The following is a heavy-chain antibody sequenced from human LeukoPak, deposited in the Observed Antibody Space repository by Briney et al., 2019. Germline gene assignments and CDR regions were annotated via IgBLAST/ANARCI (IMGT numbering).Heavy chain of an antibody. J-gene: IGHJ4*02. CDR2: ISAYNGNT. CDR3: ARDRIMITFGGVIVSDFDY. Sequence: ASVKVSCKASGYTFTSYGISWGRQAPGQGLEWMGWISAYNGNTNYAQKLQGRVTMTTDTSTSTAYMELRSLRSDDTAVYYCARDRIMITFGGVIVSDFDYWGQGTLVTVSS. D-gene: IGHD3-16*02. CDR1: GYTFTSYG. V-gene: IGHV1-18*01.